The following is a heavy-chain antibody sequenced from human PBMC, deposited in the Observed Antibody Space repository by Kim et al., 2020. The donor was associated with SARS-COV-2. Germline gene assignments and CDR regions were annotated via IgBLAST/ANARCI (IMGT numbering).Heavy chain of an antibody. Sequence: QALKSRVTISVETSKNQFSLKLSSVSAADTAVYYCARSGSDILTGYYFNYWGQGTLVTVSS. V-gene: IGHV4-39*07. CDR3: ARSGSDILTGYYFNY. D-gene: IGHD3-9*01. J-gene: IGHJ4*02.